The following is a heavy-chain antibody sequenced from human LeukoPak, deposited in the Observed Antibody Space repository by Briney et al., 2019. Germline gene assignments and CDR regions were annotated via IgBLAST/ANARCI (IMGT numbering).Heavy chain of an antibody. D-gene: IGHD3-9*01. V-gene: IGHV1-2*02. CDR2: INPNSGGT. CDR1: GGTFSSYA. Sequence: ASVKVSCKASGGTFSSYAISWVRQAPGQGLEWMGWINPNSGGTNYAQKFQGRVTMTRDTSISTAYMELSRLRSDDTAVYYCARVFGYFDWLLGNTFDYWGQGTLVTVSS. J-gene: IGHJ4*02. CDR3: ARVFGYFDWLLGNTFDY.